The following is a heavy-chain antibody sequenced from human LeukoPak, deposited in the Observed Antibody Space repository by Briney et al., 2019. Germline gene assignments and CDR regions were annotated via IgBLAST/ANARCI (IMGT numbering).Heavy chain of an antibody. J-gene: IGHJ4*02. CDR3: AKGLLWFGELFGPFDY. Sequence: GGSLRLSCAASGFTFSSYGMSWVRQAPGKGLEWVSAISGSGGSTYYADSVKGRLTISRDNSKNTLYLQMNSLRAEDTAVYYCAKGLLWFGELFGPFDYWGQGTLVTVSS. CDR2: ISGSGGST. D-gene: IGHD3-10*01. V-gene: IGHV3-23*01. CDR1: GFTFSSYG.